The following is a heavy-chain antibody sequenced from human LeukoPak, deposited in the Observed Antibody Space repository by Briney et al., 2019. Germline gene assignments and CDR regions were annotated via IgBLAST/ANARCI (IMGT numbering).Heavy chain of an antibody. CDR1: GFSFSSFW. CDR3: VRDRDYYAIDY. J-gene: IGHJ4*02. Sequence: TGGSLRLSCATSGFSFSSFWMGWVRQAPGKGPEWVANIGKDGSGRNYVGSVRGRFTISRDNAKNSLYLQMNSLRAEDTAVYYCVRDRDYYAIDYWGQGTLVIVSS. V-gene: IGHV3-7*01. D-gene: IGHD3-22*01. CDR2: IGKDGSGR.